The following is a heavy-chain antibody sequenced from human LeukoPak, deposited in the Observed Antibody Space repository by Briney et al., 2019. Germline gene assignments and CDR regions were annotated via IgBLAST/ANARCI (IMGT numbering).Heavy chain of an antibody. D-gene: IGHD2-15*01. CDR2: IYYSGST. J-gene: IGHJ4*02. CDR3: ARGGVVVAATPNYFDY. Sequence: SETLSLTCTVPGGPISSHYWSWIRQPPGKGLEWIGYIYYSGSTNYNPSLKSRVTISVDTSKNQFSLKLSSVTAADTAVYYCARGGVVVAATPNYFDYWGQGTLVTVSS. V-gene: IGHV4-59*11. CDR1: GGPISSHY.